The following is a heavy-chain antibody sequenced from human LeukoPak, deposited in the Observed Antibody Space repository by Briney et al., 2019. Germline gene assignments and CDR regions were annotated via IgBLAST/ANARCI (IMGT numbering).Heavy chain of an antibody. J-gene: IGHJ4*02. CDR3: AKRVLGYCSSTSCYFDY. CDR1: GFTFSSYA. CDR2: ISGSGGST. D-gene: IGHD2-2*01. Sequence: GGSLRLSCAASGFTFSSYAMSWVRQAPGKGLEWVSAISGSGGSTYYADSVKGRFTISRDNSKNTLYLQMNSLRAEDTAVYYCAKRVLGYCSSTSCYFDYWGQGTLVTVSS. V-gene: IGHV3-23*01.